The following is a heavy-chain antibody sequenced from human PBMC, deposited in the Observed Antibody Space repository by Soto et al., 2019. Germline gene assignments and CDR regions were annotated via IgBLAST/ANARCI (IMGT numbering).Heavy chain of an antibody. CDR2: ISSSSSYI. V-gene: IGHV3-21*01. CDR1: GFTFSSYS. CDR3: ARVVRDSGYDPDYYYYYMDV. J-gene: IGHJ6*03. D-gene: IGHD5-12*01. Sequence: GGSLRLSCAASGFTFSSYSMNWVRQAPGKGLEWVSSISSSSSYIYYADSVKGRFTISRDNAKNSLYLQMNSLRAEDTAVYYCARVVRDSGYDPDYYYYYMDVWGKGTTVTVSS.